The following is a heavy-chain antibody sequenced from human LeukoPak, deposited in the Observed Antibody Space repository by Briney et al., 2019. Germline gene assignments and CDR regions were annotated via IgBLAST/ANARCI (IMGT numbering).Heavy chain of an antibody. Sequence: SETLSLTCAVYGGSFSGYYWSWIRQPPGKGLEWIGEINHSGSTNYNPSLKSRVTISVDTSKNQFSLKLSSVTAADTAVYYCARDVSSGYEALGQVFDPWGQGTLVTVSS. CDR1: GGSFSGYY. D-gene: IGHD3-22*01. J-gene: IGHJ5*02. V-gene: IGHV4-34*01. CDR2: INHSGST. CDR3: ARDVSSGYEALGQVFDP.